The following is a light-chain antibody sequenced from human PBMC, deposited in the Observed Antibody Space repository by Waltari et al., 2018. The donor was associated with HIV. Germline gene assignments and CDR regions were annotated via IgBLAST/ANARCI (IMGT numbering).Light chain of an antibody. CDR1: SLRSYY. J-gene: IGLJ2*01. Sequence: SSELTQDPAVSVALGQTVRITCQGDSLRSYYASWYQQKPGQAPVLVIYGTNNQPSGIPDRFSGSSSGNTASLTIAGAQAEDEADYYCNSRDSSGNHLVVFGGGTKLTVL. V-gene: IGLV3-19*01. CDR3: NSRDSSGNHLVV. CDR2: GTN.